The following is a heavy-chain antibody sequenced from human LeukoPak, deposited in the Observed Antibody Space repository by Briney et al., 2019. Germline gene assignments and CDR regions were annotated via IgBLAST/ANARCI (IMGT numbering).Heavy chain of an antibody. CDR1: GGSISSSNYY. D-gene: IGHD3-3*01. CDR3: ARVGGITIFGVVIPNWFDP. V-gene: IGHV4-39*07. J-gene: IGHJ5*02. Sequence: TSETLSLTCTVSGGSISSSNYYWGWIRQPPGKGLEWIGSIYYSGSTYYNPSLKSRVTISVDTSKNQFSLKLSSVTAADTAMYYCARVGGITIFGVVIPNWFDPWGQGTLVTVSP. CDR2: IYYSGST.